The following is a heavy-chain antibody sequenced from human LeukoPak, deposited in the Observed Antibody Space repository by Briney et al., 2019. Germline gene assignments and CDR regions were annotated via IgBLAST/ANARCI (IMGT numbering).Heavy chain of an antibody. V-gene: IGHV6-1*01. J-gene: IGHJ3*02. D-gene: IGHD6-6*01. CDR3: ARDRSMDSSSSGVTADDAFDI. CDR2: TYYRSKWYN. Sequence: PSQTLSLTCAISGDSVSSNSAAWNWIRQSPSRGLEWPGRTYYRSKWYNDYAVSVKSRITINPDTSKNQFSLQLNSVTPEDTAVYYCARDRSMDSSSSGVTADDAFDIWGQGTMVTVSS. CDR1: GDSVSSNSAA.